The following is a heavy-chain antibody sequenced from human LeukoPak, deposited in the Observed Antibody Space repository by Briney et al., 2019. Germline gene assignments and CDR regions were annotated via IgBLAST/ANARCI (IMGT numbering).Heavy chain of an antibody. D-gene: IGHD6-19*01. V-gene: IGHV3-53*01. Sequence: GGSLRLSCAASGFTVSSNYMSWVRQAPGKGLEWVSVIYSGGSTYYADSVKGRFTISRDNSKNTLYLQMNSLRAEDTAVYYCARDAYSSGWYENWFDPWGQGTLVTVSS. CDR2: IYSGGST. J-gene: IGHJ5*02. CDR3: ARDAYSSGWYENWFDP. CDR1: GFTVSSNY.